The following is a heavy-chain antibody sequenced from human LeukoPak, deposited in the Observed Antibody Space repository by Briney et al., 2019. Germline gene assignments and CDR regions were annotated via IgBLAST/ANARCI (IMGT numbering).Heavy chain of an antibody. CDR2: IRYDGSDK. D-gene: IGHD2-15*01. V-gene: IGHV3-30*02. J-gene: IGHJ4*02. Sequence: GGSLRLSCAASGFTFSRFGMQWVRQAPGKGLEWVAFIRYDGSDKYYAAFVKGRFTISRDNSKDTLYLQMNSLRAEDTAVYYCAKTPGGSSDYWGQGTLVTVSS. CDR1: GFTFSRFG. CDR3: AKTPGGSSDY.